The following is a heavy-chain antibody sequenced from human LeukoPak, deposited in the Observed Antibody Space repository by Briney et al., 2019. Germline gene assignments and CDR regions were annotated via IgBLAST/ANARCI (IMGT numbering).Heavy chain of an antibody. V-gene: IGHV4-59*12. CDR1: GGSISSYY. D-gene: IGHD3-3*01. CDR2: IFYSGST. J-gene: IGHJ4*02. Sequence: PSETLSLTCSVSGGSISSYYWSWIRQPPGKGLEWIGYIFYSGSTNYNPSLKSRVTISVDTSKNQFSLKLSSVTAADTAVYYCARRRRIRFLEWGTEFDYWGQGTLVTVSS. CDR3: ARRRRIRFLEWGTEFDY.